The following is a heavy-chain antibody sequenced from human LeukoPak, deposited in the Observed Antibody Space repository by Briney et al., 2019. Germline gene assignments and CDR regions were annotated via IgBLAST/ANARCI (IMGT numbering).Heavy chain of an antibody. CDR3: AREFRKNYGDLPLFDY. J-gene: IGHJ4*02. CDR1: GYSISSGYY. Sequence: SETLSLTCTVSGYSISSGYYWGWIRQPPGKGLEWIGSIYHSGSTYYNPSLKSRVTISVDTSKNQFSLKLSSVTAADTAVYYCAREFRKNYGDLPLFDYWGQGTLVTVSS. V-gene: IGHV4-38-2*02. D-gene: IGHD4-17*01. CDR2: IYHSGST.